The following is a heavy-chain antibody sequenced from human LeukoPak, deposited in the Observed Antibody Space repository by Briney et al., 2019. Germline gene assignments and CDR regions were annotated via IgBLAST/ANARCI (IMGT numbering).Heavy chain of an antibody. CDR1: GDSISSYY. J-gene: IGHJ5*02. V-gene: IGHV4-59*01. Sequence: SETLSLTCTVSGDSISSYYWSWIRQPPGKGLEWIGYIYYSGSTNYNPSLKSRVTISVDTSKNQFSLKLSSVTAADTAVYYCARITMIVVALPTAWFDPWGQGTLVTVSS. CDR3: ARITMIVVALPTAWFDP. CDR2: IYYSGST. D-gene: IGHD3-22*01.